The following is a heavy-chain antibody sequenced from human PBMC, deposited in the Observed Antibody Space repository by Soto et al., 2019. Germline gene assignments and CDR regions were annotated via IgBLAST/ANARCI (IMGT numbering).Heavy chain of an antibody. CDR2: ISSSGSTI. CDR3: ASIGYGTNGVCYTGAFDF. CDR1: GFTFSDYY. V-gene: IGHV3-11*01. Sequence: GGSLRLSCAASGFTFSDYYMSWIRQAPGKGLEWVSYISSSGSTIYYADSVKGRFTISRDNAKNSLYLQMNSLRAEDTAVYYCASIGYGTNGVCYTGAFDFWGQGIMVTVAS. D-gene: IGHD2-8*01. J-gene: IGHJ3*01.